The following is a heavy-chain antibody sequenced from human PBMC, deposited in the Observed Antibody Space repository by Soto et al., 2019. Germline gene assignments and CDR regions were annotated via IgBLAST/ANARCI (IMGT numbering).Heavy chain of an antibody. V-gene: IGHV3-7*01. CDR3: ARALGYQLLAGYFYYMDV. Sequence: GGSLRLSCAASGFTFRSYWMTWVRQAPGKGLEWVANIQQDGREKYYVDSVKGRFTISRDNAKSSLYLQMNSLRAEDTALYYCARALGYQLLAGYFYYMDVWGKGTTVTVSS. CDR2: IQQDGREK. CDR1: GFTFRSYW. D-gene: IGHD2-2*01. J-gene: IGHJ6*03.